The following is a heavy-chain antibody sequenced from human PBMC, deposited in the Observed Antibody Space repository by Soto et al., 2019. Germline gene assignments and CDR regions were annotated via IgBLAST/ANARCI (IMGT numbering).Heavy chain of an antibody. CDR3: AKAGGPAEAGDAFDI. D-gene: IGHD6-13*01. V-gene: IGHV3-23*01. CDR1: GFTFSSYA. CDR2: ISGSGGST. Sequence: GGSLRLSCAASGFTFSSYAMSWVRQAPGKGLEWVSAISGSGGSTYYADSVKGRFTISRDNFKNTLYLQMNSLRAEDTAVYYCAKAGGPAEAGDAFDIWGQGTMVTVSS. J-gene: IGHJ3*02.